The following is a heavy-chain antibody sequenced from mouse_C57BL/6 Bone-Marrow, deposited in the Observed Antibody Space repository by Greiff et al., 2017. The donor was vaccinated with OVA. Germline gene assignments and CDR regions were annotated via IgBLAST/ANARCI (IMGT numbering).Heavy chain of an antibody. CDR2: ISNGGGST. Sequence: EVMLVESGGGLVKPGGSLKLSCAASGFTFSDYYMYWVRQTPEKRLEWIAYISNGGGSTYYPDTVKGRFTLSRANAKNTLYLQMSRLKSEDTAMYYCAREVTNYFDYWGQGTTLTVSS. D-gene: IGHD2-1*01. V-gene: IGHV5-12*01. CDR1: GFTFSDYY. J-gene: IGHJ2*01. CDR3: AREVTNYFDY.